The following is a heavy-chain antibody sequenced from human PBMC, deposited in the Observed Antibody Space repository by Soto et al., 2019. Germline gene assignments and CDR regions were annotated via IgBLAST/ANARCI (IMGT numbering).Heavy chain of an antibody. J-gene: IGHJ6*02. CDR1: GASMSPYY. CDR2: IYYRGNT. CDR3: ARHSKKTGDFDYYYGMDV. Sequence: SETLSLTCSLFGASMSPYYWSWLRRSPGKGLEWIANIYYRGNTNYNPSLESRVTISIDTSKNQFSLKLNSLTAADTAVYYCARHSKKTGDFDYYYGMDVWGQGTTVTVSS. D-gene: IGHD7-27*01. V-gene: IGHV4-59*08.